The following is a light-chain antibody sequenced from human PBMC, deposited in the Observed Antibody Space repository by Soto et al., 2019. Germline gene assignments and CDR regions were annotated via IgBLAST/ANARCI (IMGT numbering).Light chain of an antibody. V-gene: IGLV2-8*01. J-gene: IGLJ3*02. CDR1: SSDVGGYNY. CDR3: GSMQASNNWG. Sequence: QSVLTQPPSASGSPGQSVTISCTGTSSDVGGYNYVSWYQQHPGKAPKLMIYDVSKRPSGVPDRFSGSKSGNTASLTVSGLQMENGANYNGGSMQASNNWGFAGGTRSPS. CDR2: DVS.